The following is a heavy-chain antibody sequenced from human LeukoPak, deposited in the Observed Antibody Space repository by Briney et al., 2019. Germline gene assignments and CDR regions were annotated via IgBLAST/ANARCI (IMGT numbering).Heavy chain of an antibody. V-gene: IGHV4-38-2*02. CDR2: IYHSGST. Sequence: SETLSLTCAVSGYSISSGYYWGWIRQPPGKGLEWIGSIYHSGSTYYNPSPKSRVTISVDTSKNQFSLKLSSVTAADTAVYYCARDRELLWFGELSEHYYMDVWGKGTTVTVSS. D-gene: IGHD3-10*01. CDR3: ARDRELLWFGELSEHYYMDV. J-gene: IGHJ6*03. CDR1: GYSISSGYY.